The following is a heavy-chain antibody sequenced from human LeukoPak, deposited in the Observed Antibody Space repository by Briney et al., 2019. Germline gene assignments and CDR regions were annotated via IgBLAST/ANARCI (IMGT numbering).Heavy chain of an antibody. Sequence: PGGSLRLSCAASGFTFSSHAMRWVRQAPGKGLEWVSAISGSGATTYYADSGKGRFTISRDNSRNTLYLKMSSLRAEDTAVYYCARGEFTLIRVFDNWGQGTLVTVSS. CDR2: ISGSGATT. CDR3: ARGEFTLIRVFDN. J-gene: IGHJ4*02. CDR1: GFTFSSHA. V-gene: IGHV3-23*01. D-gene: IGHD2/OR15-2a*01.